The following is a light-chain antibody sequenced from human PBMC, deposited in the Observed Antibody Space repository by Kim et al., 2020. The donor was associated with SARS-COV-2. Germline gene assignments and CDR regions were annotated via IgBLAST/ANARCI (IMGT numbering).Light chain of an antibody. CDR3: QKYNNWPRT. CDR1: QNINNN. J-gene: IGKJ1*01. Sequence: EIVMTQSPATLSVSPGEGATLSCRASQNINNNLAWYQHKPGQAPSLLIYAASTRATGIPARFSGSGSGTEFTLTISSLQSEDFGVYYCQKYNNWPRTFGQGTKVEI. CDR2: AAS. V-gene: IGKV3-15*01.